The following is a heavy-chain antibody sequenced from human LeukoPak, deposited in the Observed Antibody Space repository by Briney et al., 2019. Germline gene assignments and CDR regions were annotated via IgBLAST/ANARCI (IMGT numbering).Heavy chain of an antibody. CDR1: GFTFDDYA. J-gene: IGHJ4*02. D-gene: IGHD4-23*01. V-gene: IGHV3-9*01. Sequence: GRSLRLSCAASGFTFDDYAMHWVRQAPGKGLEWVSGISWNSGSIGYADSVKGRFTISRDNAKNSLYLQMNSLRAEDTAVYYCARGQVVTDYFDYWGQGALVTVSS. CDR2: ISWNSGSI. CDR3: ARGQVVTDYFDY.